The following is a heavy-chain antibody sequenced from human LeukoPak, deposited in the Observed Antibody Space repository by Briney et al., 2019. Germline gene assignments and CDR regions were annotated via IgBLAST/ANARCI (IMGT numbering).Heavy chain of an antibody. CDR1: GFTLSTTA. V-gene: IGHV3-33*06. Sequence: QPGRSLRLSCAASGFTLSTTAMRWVRQAPGKGLEWVALIWYDGSNKDYADSVKGRFTISRDNSKNTVYLQMNSLRVEDTAVYYCAKDASAHSGSYFDSWGHGILVTVSS. D-gene: IGHD1-26*01. J-gene: IGHJ4*01. CDR3: AKDASAHSGSYFDS. CDR2: IWYDGSNK.